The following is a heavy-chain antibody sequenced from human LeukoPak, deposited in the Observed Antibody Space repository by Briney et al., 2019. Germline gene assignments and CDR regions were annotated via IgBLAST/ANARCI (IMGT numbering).Heavy chain of an antibody. D-gene: IGHD3-16*01. J-gene: IGHJ4*02. CDR3: ARPPGGGGDY. Sequence: GGSLRLSCAASGFTFSSYNMNWVRQAPGKGLEWVSYISDSSTTIYYADSVKGRFTISRDNAKNSLYLQMNSLRAEDTAVYYCARPPGGGGDYWGQGTLVTVSS. CDR2: ISDSSTTI. V-gene: IGHV3-48*01. CDR1: GFTFSSYN.